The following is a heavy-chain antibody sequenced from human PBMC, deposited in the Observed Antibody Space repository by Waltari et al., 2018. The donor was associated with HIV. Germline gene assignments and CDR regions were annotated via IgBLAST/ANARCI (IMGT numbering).Heavy chain of an antibody. Sequence: EVQLVESGEGLVQPGRSLRLSCAASGFTFTNYALHWVRQAPGKRLEFVSGISSNGATYYADSVRGRFTISRDNSKNTLYLQMGSLRAEDMAVYYCARVAGGGWYFDLWGRGTLVTVSS. CDR2: ISSNGAT. CDR3: ARVAGGGWYFDL. CDR1: GFTFTNYA. D-gene: IGHD3-16*01. V-gene: IGHV3-64*02. J-gene: IGHJ2*01.